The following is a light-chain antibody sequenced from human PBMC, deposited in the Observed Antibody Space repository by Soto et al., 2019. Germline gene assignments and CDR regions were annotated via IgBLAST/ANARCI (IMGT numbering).Light chain of an antibody. CDR1: QSVAGTY. CDR2: RAS. CDR3: QQYNKWPIT. Sequence: EIVLTQSPGTLSLSPGERATLSCRASQSVAGTYLAWYQQKPGQAPRLLIYRASTRAAGLPDRFSGSGSETDFTLTISSLQSEDFAVYYCQQYNKWPITFGQGARLEIK. J-gene: IGKJ5*01. V-gene: IGKV3-15*01.